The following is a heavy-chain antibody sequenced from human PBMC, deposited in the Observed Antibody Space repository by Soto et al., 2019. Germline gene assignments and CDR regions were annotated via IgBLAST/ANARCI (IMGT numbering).Heavy chain of an antibody. D-gene: IGHD3-16*02. CDR1: GGSISSSSYY. V-gene: IGHV4-39*01. J-gene: IGHJ4*02. CDR2: IYYSGST. Sequence: SETLSLTCTVSGGSISSSSYYWGWIRQPPGKGLEWIGSIYYSGSTYYNPSLKSRVTISVDTSKNQFSLKLSSVTAADTAVYYCARQEVVITFGGVIVAPGPLFHYWGQGTLVTVSS. CDR3: ARQEVVITFGGVIVAPGPLFHY.